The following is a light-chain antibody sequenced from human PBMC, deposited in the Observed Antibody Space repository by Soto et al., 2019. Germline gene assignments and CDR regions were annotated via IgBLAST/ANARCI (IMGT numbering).Light chain of an antibody. CDR2: DTS. CDR1: QSVSTY. V-gene: IGKV3-11*01. CDR3: QERSNWPIT. Sequence: IVMTQSPPTLALSPLQLATLSCMASQSVSTYLAWYQQKPGQAHRLLIYDTSVRAPGIPARFSGSGSGTDFTLTISSLEPEDFAVYYCQERSNWPITGGQGTRREIK. J-gene: IGKJ5*01.